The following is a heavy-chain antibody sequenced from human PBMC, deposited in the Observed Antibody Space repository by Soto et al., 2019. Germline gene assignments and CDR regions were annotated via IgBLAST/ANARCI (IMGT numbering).Heavy chain of an antibody. J-gene: IGHJ3*02. CDR3: ARRAVADAFDI. Sequence: ASVKVSCKASGYTFTSYAMHWVRQAPGQRLEWMGWINAGNGNTKYSRKFQGRVTITRDTSASTAYMELSSLRSEDTAVYYCARRAVADAFDIWGQGTMVTVSS. CDR2: INAGNGNT. V-gene: IGHV1-3*01. D-gene: IGHD6-19*01. CDR1: GYTFTSYA.